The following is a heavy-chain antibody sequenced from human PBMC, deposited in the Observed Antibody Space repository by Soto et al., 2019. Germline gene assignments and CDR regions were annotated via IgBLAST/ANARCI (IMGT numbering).Heavy chain of an antibody. D-gene: IGHD3-10*01. Sequence: QVQLVQSGAEVMQPGASVKVSCKASGNAFTSYDISWVRQATGQGLEWMGWINPNSGNTGYAQKFQGRVTMTTNTSISTAYMELRSLKSEDTAVYYCARMRVGESNKPTNGFDPWGQGTLVTVFS. CDR2: INPNSGNT. J-gene: IGHJ5*02. CDR3: ARMRVGESNKPTNGFDP. V-gene: IGHV1-8*01. CDR1: GNAFTSYD.